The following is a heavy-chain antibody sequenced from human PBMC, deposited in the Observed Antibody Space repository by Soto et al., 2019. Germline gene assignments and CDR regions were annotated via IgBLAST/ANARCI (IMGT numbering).Heavy chain of an antibody. Sequence: QVQLQESGPGLVKPSQTLSLTCTVSGGSISSGGYYWSWIRQHPGKGLEWIGYIYYSGSTSYNPSRKGRVIIAVDTAKNQFTLKLSSVTAADTAVYYCAREARSYGMDVWGQGTTVTVS. V-gene: IGHV4-31*03. CDR1: GGSISSGGYY. CDR3: AREARSYGMDV. CDR2: IYYSGST. J-gene: IGHJ6*02.